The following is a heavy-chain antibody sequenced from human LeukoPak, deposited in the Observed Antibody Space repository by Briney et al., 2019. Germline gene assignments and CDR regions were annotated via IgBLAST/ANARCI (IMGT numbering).Heavy chain of an antibody. D-gene: IGHD2-2*01. CDR2: ISYDGSNK. CDR1: GFTFSSYG. V-gene: IGHV3-30*03. J-gene: IGHJ4*02. CDR3: ARGPPNCSSTSCLDDFDY. Sequence: GGSLRLSCAASGFTFSSYGMHWVRQAPGKGLEWVAVISYDGSNKYYADSVKGRFTISRDNSKNTLYPQMNSLRAEDTAVYYCARGPPNCSSTSCLDDFDYWGQGTLVTVSS.